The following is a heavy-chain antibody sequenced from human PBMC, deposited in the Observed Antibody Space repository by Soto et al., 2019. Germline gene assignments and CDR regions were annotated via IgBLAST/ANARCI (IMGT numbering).Heavy chain of an antibody. CDR3: ARGIYEGSSGYCLEV. CDR2: RYDDGST. D-gene: IGHD3-22*01. Sequence: PSETLSLTCAVFGDSIRNRNYYWAWIRQPPGKGLEWIVSRYDDGSTFYNPSLKGRVSVSIDTSKKQFSLKMTSVTATDKAVYYCARGIYEGSSGYCLEVWGQGKLVTV. V-gene: IGHV4-39*01. J-gene: IGHJ4*02. CDR1: GDSIRNRNYY.